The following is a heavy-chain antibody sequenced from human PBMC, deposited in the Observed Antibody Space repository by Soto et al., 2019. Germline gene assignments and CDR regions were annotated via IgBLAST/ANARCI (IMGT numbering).Heavy chain of an antibody. CDR3: ARGYCCGGSCYSYYYMDV. CDR1: GGTFSSYT. J-gene: IGHJ6*03. Sequence: QVQLVQSGAEVKKPGSSVKVSCKASGGTFSSYTISWVRQAPGQGLEWMGRIIPILGIANYAQQFQGRVTITADKSTSTAYMELSSLRTEDTAVYYFARGYCCGGSCYSYYYMDVWGKGTTVTVSS. V-gene: IGHV1-69*02. CDR2: IIPILGIA. D-gene: IGHD2-15*01.